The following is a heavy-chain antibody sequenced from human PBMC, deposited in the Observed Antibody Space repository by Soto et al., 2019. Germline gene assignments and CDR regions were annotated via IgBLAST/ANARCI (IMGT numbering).Heavy chain of an antibody. CDR1: GGTFSSYT. V-gene: IGHV1-69*08. D-gene: IGHD6-13*01. CDR2: IIPILGIA. CDR3: ARDGSSSWYGGWFAP. J-gene: IGHJ5*02. Sequence: QVQLVQSGAEVKKPGSSVKVSCKASGGTFSSYTISWVRQAPGQGLEWMGRIIPILGIANYAQKFQGRVTITADKATSTAYMELSSLRSEDTAVYYCARDGSSSWYGGWFAPWGQGTLVTVSS.